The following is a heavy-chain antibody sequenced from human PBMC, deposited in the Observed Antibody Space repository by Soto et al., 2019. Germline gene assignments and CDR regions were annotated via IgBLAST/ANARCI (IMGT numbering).Heavy chain of an antibody. CDR1: GVPFSRYG. CDR3: AKAPYYDYIWGSYRYPYDY. CDR2: ISDDGSTE. J-gene: IGHJ4*02. Sequence: GGSLRLSCAVSGVPFSRYGMHWVRQAPGKGLEWVAVISDDGSTEYSADSVKGRFIISRDNPKNTLYLQMNSLRAEDTAVYYCAKAPYYDYIWGSYRYPYDYWGQGTLVTVSS. V-gene: IGHV3-30*18. D-gene: IGHD3-16*02.